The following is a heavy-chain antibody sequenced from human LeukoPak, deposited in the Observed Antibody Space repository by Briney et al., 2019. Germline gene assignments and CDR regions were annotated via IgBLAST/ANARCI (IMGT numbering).Heavy chain of an antibody. Sequence: PSETLSLTCTVSGGSISSYYWSWIRQPPGKGLEWIGSIYYSGSTYYNPSLKSRVTISVDTSKNQFSLKLSSVTAADTAVYYCAILRVWYGAFDIWGQGTMVTVSS. V-gene: IGHV4-39*07. CDR3: AILRVWYGAFDI. J-gene: IGHJ3*02. D-gene: IGHD3-10*01. CDR1: GGSISSYY. CDR2: IYYSGST.